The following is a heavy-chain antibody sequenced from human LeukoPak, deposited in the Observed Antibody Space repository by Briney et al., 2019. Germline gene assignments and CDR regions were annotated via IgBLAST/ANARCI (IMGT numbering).Heavy chain of an antibody. V-gene: IGHV3-23*01. CDR1: GFTFSSYA. D-gene: IGHD3-22*01. Sequence: PGGSLRLSCAASGFTFSSYAMSWVCQAPGKGLEWVSAISGSGGSTYYADSVKGRFTISRDNSKNTLYLQMNSLRAEDTAVYYCAKTRGSGYSTGGDYWGQGTLVTVSS. J-gene: IGHJ4*02. CDR3: AKTRGSGYSTGGDY. CDR2: ISGSGGST.